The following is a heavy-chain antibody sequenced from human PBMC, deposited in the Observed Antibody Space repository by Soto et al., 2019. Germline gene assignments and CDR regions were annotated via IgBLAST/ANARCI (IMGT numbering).Heavy chain of an antibody. V-gene: IGHV3-74*01. CDR2: INRDGSST. CDR3: VRTSLVVAAATREDY. CDR1: GFTFSSYW. J-gene: IGHJ4*02. Sequence: EVQLVESGGGLVQPGGSLRLSCAASGFTFSSYWMHWVRQAPGKGLVWVSRINRDGSSTSYADSVKGRFTISRDNAKNTLYLHMNSLRAEDTAVYYCVRTSLVVAAATREDYWGQGTLVTVSS. D-gene: IGHD2-15*01.